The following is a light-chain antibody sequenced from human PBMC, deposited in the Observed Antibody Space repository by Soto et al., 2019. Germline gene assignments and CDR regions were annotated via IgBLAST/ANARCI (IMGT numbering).Light chain of an antibody. CDR3: QQRSNWPPIT. J-gene: IGKJ5*01. CDR1: QSVSSNY. CDR2: GAS. Sequence: EIVLTQSPATLSLSPGERATLSCRASQSVSSNYLAWYQQKPGQAPRLLIYGASNRATGIPARFSGSGSGTDFTLTISSLEPEDFAVYYCQQRSNWPPITFGQGTRREIK. V-gene: IGKV3-11*01.